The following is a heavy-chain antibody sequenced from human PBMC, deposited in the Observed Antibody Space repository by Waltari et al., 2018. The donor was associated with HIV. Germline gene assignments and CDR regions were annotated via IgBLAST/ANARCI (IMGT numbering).Heavy chain of an antibody. J-gene: IGHJ4*02. CDR1: GGSISSSSYY. Sequence: QLQLQESGPGLVKPSETLSLTCTVSGGSISSSSYYWGWIRQPPGKGLEWIWSISYSGTTYYNPSLKSRVTISVDTSKNQFSLKLSSVTAADTAVYYCARQTTPPTTLIDYWGQGTLVTVSS. V-gene: IGHV4-39*01. D-gene: IGHD1-26*01. CDR3: ARQTTPPTTLIDY. CDR2: ISYSGTT.